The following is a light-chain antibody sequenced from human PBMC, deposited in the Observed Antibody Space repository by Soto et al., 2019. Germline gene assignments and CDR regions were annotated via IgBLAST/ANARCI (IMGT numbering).Light chain of an antibody. V-gene: IGKV1-8*01. J-gene: IGKJ1*01. CDR1: QGISSY. Sequence: AIRMTPSPSSLSTSTGDRVTNTCRSSQGISSYLAWYHQKPGKAPKLLIYAASTLQSGVPSRFSGSGSGTDFTLTISCLQSEDFATYYCQQYYSYPRTFGQGTKVDIK. CDR2: AAS. CDR3: QQYYSYPRT.